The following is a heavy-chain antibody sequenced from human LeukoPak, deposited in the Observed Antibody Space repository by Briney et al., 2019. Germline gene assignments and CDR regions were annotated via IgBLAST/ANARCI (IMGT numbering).Heavy chain of an antibody. D-gene: IGHD3/OR15-3a*01. CDR1: GFTFNRYW. V-gene: IGHV3-74*03. CDR2: ISPDGNSA. J-gene: IGHJ6*02. CDR3: VSLDGVYYYHMDV. Sequence: GVSLRLSCAASGFTFNRYWMHWVRQAPGKGPVWVSRISPDGNSATYADSVKGRFTISRDNAKNTLYLQMNSLRAEDSAVYYCVSLDGVYYYHMDVWGQGTTVIVSS.